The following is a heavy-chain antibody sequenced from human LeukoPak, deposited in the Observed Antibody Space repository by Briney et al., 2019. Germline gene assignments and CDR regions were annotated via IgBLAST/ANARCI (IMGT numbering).Heavy chain of an antibody. J-gene: IGHJ1*01. CDR2: IIPIFGTA. CDR1: GGTFSSYA. D-gene: IGHD6-19*01. CDR3: ATIAVAGPVAEYFQH. V-gene: IGHV1-69*05. Sequence: EASVKVSCKASGGTFSSYAISWVRQAPGQGLEWMGRIIPIFGTANYAQTFQGRVTITTDESTSTAYMELSSLRSEDTAVYYCATIAVAGPVAEYFQHWGQGTLVTVSS.